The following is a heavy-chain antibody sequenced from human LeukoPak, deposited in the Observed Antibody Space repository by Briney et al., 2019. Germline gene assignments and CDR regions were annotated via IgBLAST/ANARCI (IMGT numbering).Heavy chain of an antibody. V-gene: IGHV1-18*01. CDR2: ISAYNGNT. CDR1: GYTFTSYG. Sequence: ASVKVSCKASGYTFTSYGISWVRQAPGQGLEWMGWISAYNGNTNYAQKLQGRVTMTTDTSTSTAYMELRSLRSDDTAVYYCARDHGYSGYDSGGAFDIWGQGTMVTVSS. J-gene: IGHJ3*02. D-gene: IGHD5-12*01. CDR3: ARDHGYSGYDSGGAFDI.